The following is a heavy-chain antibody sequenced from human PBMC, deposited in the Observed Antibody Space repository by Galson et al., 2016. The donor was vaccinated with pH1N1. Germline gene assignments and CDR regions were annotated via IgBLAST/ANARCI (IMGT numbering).Heavy chain of an antibody. CDR3: ARFNYGDYSYYFDY. D-gene: IGHD4-17*01. J-gene: IGHJ4*02. V-gene: IGHV2-70*11. Sequence: PALVKPTQTLTLTCPFPGFPLSTSGMCVSWIRQPPGKALEWLARIDWDDDKYYSTPLKTRLAISRDTSKNQVVLTMTNMEPVDTATYYCARFNYGDYSYYFDYWGQGTLVTVSS. CDR2: IDWDDDK. CDR1: GFPLSTSGMC.